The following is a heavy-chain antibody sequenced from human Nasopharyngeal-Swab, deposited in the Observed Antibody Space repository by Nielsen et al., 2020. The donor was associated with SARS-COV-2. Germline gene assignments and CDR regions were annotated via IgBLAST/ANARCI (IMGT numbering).Heavy chain of an antibody. J-gene: IGHJ1*01. Sequence: GESLKISCAASGFTFSSYAMSWVRQAPGKGLEWGSVISGSGGSTYYADSVKGRFTISRDNSKNTLYLQMNSLRAEDTAVYYCARGYSGSYYEYFQHWGQGTLVTVSS. CDR3: ARGYSGSYYEYFQH. CDR2: ISGSGGST. D-gene: IGHD1-26*01. CDR1: GFTFSSYA. V-gene: IGHV3-23*01.